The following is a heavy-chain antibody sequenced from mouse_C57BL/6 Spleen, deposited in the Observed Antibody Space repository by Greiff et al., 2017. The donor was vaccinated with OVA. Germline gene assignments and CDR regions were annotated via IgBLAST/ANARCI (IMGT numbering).Heavy chain of an antibody. CDR1: GFTFSSYA. CDR3: TRDGGSSYVGYFDV. J-gene: IGHJ1*03. CDR2: ISSGGDYI. D-gene: IGHD1-1*01. Sequence: EVKLVESGEGLVKPGGSLKLSCAASGFTFSSYAMSWVRQTPEKRLEWVAYISSGGDYIYYADTVKGRFTISRDNARNTLYLQMSSLKSEDTAMYYCTRDGGSSYVGYFDVWGTGTTVTVSS. V-gene: IGHV5-9-1*02.